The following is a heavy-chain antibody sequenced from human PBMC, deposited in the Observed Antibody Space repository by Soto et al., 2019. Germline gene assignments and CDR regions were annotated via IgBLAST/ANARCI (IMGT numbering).Heavy chain of an antibody. Sequence: PSETLSLTCTVSGGSISSSIYYWGWIRQPPGKGLEWIGNINYSGSTYYNPSLNSRVTISVDTSMTQFSLKLSSVTAADTAVYYCARDGYRLNNGDYSGGMDPWGQGTPVTVSS. J-gene: IGHJ5*02. CDR1: GGSISSSIYY. CDR2: INYSGST. CDR3: ARDGYRLNNGDYSGGMDP. D-gene: IGHD4-17*01. V-gene: IGHV4-39*07.